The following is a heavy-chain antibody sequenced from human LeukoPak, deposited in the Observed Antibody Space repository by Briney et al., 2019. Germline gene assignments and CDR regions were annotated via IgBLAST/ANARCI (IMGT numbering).Heavy chain of an antibody. CDR1: GGTFSSYT. V-gene: IGHV1-69*02. Sequence: GSSVNVSCKASGGTFSSYTISWWRQSPGQGLEWMGRIIPILGIANYAQKFQGRVTITADKSTSRDYMELSRLRSEDTAVYYCARAFSGYDSDYWGQGTLVTVSS. J-gene: IGHJ4*02. CDR3: ARAFSGYDSDY. D-gene: IGHD5-12*01. CDR2: IIPILGIA.